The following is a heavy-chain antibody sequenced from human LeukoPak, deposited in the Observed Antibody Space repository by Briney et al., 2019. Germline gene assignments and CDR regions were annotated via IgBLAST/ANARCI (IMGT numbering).Heavy chain of an antibody. CDR1: GGSISSSSYY. CDR3: ARANAVTTPNPDY. J-gene: IGHJ4*02. Sequence: PSETLSLTCTVSGGSISSSSYYWGWIRQPPGKGLEWIGSMYYSGSTYHNSSLKSRVTISVDTSKNQFSLKLSSVTAADTAVYYCARANAVTTPNPDYWGQGTLVTVSS. V-gene: IGHV4-39*07. D-gene: IGHD4-17*01. CDR2: MYYSGST.